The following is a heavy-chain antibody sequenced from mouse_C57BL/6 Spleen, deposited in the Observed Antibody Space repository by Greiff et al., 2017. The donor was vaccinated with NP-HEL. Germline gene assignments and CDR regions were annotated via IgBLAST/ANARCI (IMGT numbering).Heavy chain of an antibody. CDR1: GFTFSDYG. Sequence: DVMLVESGGGLVKPGGSLKLSCAASGFTFSDYGMHWVRQAPEKGLEWVAYISSGSSTIYYADTVKGRFTISRDNAKNTLFLQMTSLRSEDTAMYYCARQGQLRLRGFAYWGQGTLVTVSA. J-gene: IGHJ3*01. CDR3: ARQGQLRLRGFAY. D-gene: IGHD3-2*02. V-gene: IGHV5-17*01. CDR2: ISSGSSTI.